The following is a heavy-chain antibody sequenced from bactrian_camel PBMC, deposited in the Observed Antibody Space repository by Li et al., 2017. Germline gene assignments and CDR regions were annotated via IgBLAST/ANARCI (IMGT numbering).Heavy chain of an antibody. V-gene: IGHV3S40*01. CDR1: GFAFSRHA. CDR2: ISTSGTGT. J-gene: IGHJ4*01. Sequence: DVQLVESGGGLVQPGGSLRLSCAASGFAFSRHAMMWVRQAPGKGLEWVVRISTSGTGTYYADSVRGRFTISRDNSRNAIYLQMNSLKPEDTGMYYCAADFLGAADDCYSGPWLRTQYNYWGQGTQVTVS. D-gene: IGHD1*01. CDR3: AADFLGAADDCYSGPWLRTQYNY.